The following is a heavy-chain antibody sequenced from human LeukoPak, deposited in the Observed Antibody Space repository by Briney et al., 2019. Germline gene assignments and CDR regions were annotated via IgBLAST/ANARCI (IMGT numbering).Heavy chain of an antibody. D-gene: IGHD3-10*01. J-gene: IGHJ4*02. V-gene: IGHV5-51*01. CDR2: IYPGDSDT. CDR3: ARVQLWFGELYPPFDY. Sequence: GESLKISCKGSGYSFTSYWIGWVRQMPGKGLKWMGIIYPGDSDTRYSPSFQGQVTISADKSISTAYLQWSSLKASDTAMYYCARVQLWFGELYPPFDYWGQGTLVTVSS. CDR1: GYSFTSYW.